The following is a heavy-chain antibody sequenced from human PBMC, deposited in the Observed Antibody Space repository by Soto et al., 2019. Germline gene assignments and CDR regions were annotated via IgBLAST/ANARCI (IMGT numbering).Heavy chain of an antibody. V-gene: IGHV2-5*01. CDR1: GFSLSTSGVG. CDR2: IYWNDDK. CDR3: AHTGYDFWSGYLTAYYYYGMDV. D-gene: IGHD3-3*01. Sequence: SGPTLVKPTQTLTLTCTFSGFSLSTSGVGVGWIRQPPGKALEWLALIYWNDDKRYSPSLKSRLTITKDTSKNQVVLTMTNMDPVDTATYYCAHTGYDFWSGYLTAYYYYGMDVWGQGTTVTVSS. J-gene: IGHJ6*02.